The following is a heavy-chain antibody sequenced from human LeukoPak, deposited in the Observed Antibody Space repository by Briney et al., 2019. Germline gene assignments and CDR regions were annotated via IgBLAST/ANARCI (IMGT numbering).Heavy chain of an antibody. CDR1: GFTFSSFG. CDR2: ISYDGSSK. D-gene: IGHD6-13*01. CDR3: ASPAVYSSSWYYFDY. V-gene: IGHV3-30*03. Sequence: GGSLRLSCAASGFTFSSFGMHWVRQAPGKGLEWVAVISYDGSSKYYADSVKGRFTISRDNSKNTLYLQMNSLRAENTAVYYCASPAVYSSSWYYFDYWGQGTLVTVSS. J-gene: IGHJ4*02.